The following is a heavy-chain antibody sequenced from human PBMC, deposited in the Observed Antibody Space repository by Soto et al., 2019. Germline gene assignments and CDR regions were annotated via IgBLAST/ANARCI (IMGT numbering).Heavy chain of an antibody. V-gene: IGHV1-18*01. D-gene: IGHD2-2*01. CDR3: ARVVPGAEAWFGP. Sequence: PVEVTCKASGYTFSNCASSWVRQAPGQPLEWLGWISLYSDGTNYAQKFQGRVSMTTDTSTTTAYMELRSLRSDDTAVYYCARVVPGAEAWFGPWGQGTLVTVSS. CDR2: ISLYSDGT. J-gene: IGHJ5*02. CDR1: GYTFSNCA.